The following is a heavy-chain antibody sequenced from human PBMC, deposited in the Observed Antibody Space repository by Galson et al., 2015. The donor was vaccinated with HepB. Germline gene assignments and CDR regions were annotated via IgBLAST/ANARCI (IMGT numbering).Heavy chain of an antibody. D-gene: IGHD6-13*01. V-gene: IGHV3-11*01. Sequence: SLRLSCAASGFTFSDYYMSWIRQAPGKGLEWVSYISISSSTIYYADSVKGRFTISRDNAKNSLYLQMNSLRAEDTAVYYCAREDIAAAGLRHWGQGTLVAVSS. CDR1: GFTFSDYY. CDR2: ISISSSTI. J-gene: IGHJ4*02. CDR3: AREDIAAAGLRH.